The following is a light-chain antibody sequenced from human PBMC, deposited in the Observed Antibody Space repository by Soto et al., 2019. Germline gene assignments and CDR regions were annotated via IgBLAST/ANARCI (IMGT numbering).Light chain of an antibody. CDR3: QQRNASRRGT. J-gene: IGKJ5*01. Sequence: ERELTQSPDTQTLAPGERVTLSCRASQSVYRSLAWYQQKPGQAPRLLIYDASNRATGVPARFSGSGSGTDFALAISSLEPEDFAVSYCQQRNASRRGTFGQGTRLEIK. V-gene: IGKV3-11*01. CDR1: QSVYRS. CDR2: DAS.